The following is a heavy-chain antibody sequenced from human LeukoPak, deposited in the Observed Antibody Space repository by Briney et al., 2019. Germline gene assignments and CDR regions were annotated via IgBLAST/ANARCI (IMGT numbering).Heavy chain of an antibody. J-gene: IGHJ5*02. CDR3: ARERGIAAAGSWFDP. CDR2: IHSDGSNK. Sequence: GGSLRLSCAASGFTFSSYAMHWVRQAPGKGLEWVAFIHSDGSNKHYADSVKGRFTISRDNSKNTLYLQMNSLRAEDTAVYYCARERGIAAAGSWFDPWGQGTLVTVSS. D-gene: IGHD6-13*01. CDR1: GFTFSSYA. V-gene: IGHV3-30*02.